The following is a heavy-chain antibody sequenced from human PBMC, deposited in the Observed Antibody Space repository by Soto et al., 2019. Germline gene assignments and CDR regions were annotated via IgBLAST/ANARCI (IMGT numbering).Heavy chain of an antibody. J-gene: IGHJ6*02. Sequence: SETLSLTCTVSGGSISSGDYYWSWIRQPPGKGLEWIGYIYYSGSTYYNPSLKSRVTISVDTSKNQFSLKLSPVTAADTAVYYCARDRAVAGLRDVWGQGTTVTVSS. CDR2: IYYSGST. D-gene: IGHD6-19*01. CDR1: GGSISSGDYY. CDR3: ARDRAVAGLRDV. V-gene: IGHV4-30-4*01.